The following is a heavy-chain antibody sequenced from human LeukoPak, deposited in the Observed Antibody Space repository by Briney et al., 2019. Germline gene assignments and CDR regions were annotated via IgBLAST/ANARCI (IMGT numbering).Heavy chain of an antibody. D-gene: IGHD6-19*01. CDR3: ARSGSGLAYEDY. V-gene: IGHV1-69*04. CDR2: IIPILGIA. Sequence: SVKVSCKASGGTFSSYAISWVRQAPGQGLEWMGRIIPILGIANYAQKFQGRVTITADKSTSTAYMELSSLRSEDTAVYYCARSGSGLAYEDYWGQGTLVTVSS. J-gene: IGHJ4*02. CDR1: GGTFSSYA.